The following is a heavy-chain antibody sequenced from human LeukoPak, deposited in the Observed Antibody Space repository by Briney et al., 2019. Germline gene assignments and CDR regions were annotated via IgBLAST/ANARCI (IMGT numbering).Heavy chain of an antibody. CDR1: GFTFSSYA. V-gene: IGHV3-23*01. Sequence: PGGSLRLSCAASGFTFSSYAMSWVRQAPGKGLEWVSGISGSGDNTYYADSVKGRFTISRDNSKNTLYLQMNSLRAEDTAIYYCAKPPEVGATVGYFDYWGQGTLVTVSS. D-gene: IGHD1-26*01. J-gene: IGHJ4*02. CDR2: ISGSGDNT. CDR3: AKPPEVGATVGYFDY.